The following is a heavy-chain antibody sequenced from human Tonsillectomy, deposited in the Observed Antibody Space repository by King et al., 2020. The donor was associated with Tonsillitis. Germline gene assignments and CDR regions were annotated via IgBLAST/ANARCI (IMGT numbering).Heavy chain of an antibody. CDR2: IKSRTDGETT. V-gene: IGHV3-15*01. Sequence: VQLVESGGGLVKPGGSLRLSCAASGFTFNNAWMNWVRQAPGKGLEWVGRIKSRTDGETTDYATPVKGRFTISRDDSKNTLYLQMNSLKTEDIAVYYCTTGRADVWGDGTPVTVSS. J-gene: IGHJ6*04. CDR3: TTGRADV. CDR1: GFTFNNAW.